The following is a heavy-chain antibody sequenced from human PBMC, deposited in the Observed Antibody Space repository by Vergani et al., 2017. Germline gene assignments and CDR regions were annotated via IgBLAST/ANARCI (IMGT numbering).Heavy chain of an antibody. CDR1: GGSISSSSYY. D-gene: IGHD3-3*01. CDR2: IYYSGST. Sequence: QVQLQESGPGLVKPSETLSLTCTVSGGSISSSSYYWGWIRQPPGKGLEWIGSIYYSGSTYYNPSLKSRVTISVDTSKNQFSLKLSSVTAADTAVYYCARDKAFGVTTHYFDYWGQGTLVTVSS. V-gene: IGHV4-39*07. CDR3: ARDKAFGVTTHYFDY. J-gene: IGHJ4*02.